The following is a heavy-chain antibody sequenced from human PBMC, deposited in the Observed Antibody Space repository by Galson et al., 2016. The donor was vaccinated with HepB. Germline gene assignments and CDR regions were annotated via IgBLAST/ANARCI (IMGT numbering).Heavy chain of an antibody. V-gene: IGHV4-59*01. CDR2: IYYSGST. CDR3: ARVGDIVVTVDLTPGGVFDT. D-gene: IGHD2-15*01. J-gene: IGHJ3*02. CDR1: GGSISSYY. Sequence: SETLSLTCPVSGGSISSYYWSWIRQPPGKGLEWIGYIYYSGSTNYNPSLKSRVTISVDTSKNQFSLKLSSVTAADTAAYYCARVGDIVVTVDLTPGGVFDTWGQGTLVTVSS.